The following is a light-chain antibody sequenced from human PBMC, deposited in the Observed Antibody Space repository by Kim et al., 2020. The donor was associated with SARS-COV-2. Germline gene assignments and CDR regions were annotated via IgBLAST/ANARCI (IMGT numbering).Light chain of an antibody. V-gene: IGKV1-5*03. CDR2: KAS. CDR3: QQYNTYPLT. CDR1: QSISNW. Sequence: DIQMTQSPSTLSTSVGDRVTITCRASQSISNWLAWYQQKPGKDPKLLIYKASNLQSGVPSRFSGSGSGTEFSLTISSLQPDDFATYYCQQYNTYPLTFGGGTKVDIK. J-gene: IGKJ4*01.